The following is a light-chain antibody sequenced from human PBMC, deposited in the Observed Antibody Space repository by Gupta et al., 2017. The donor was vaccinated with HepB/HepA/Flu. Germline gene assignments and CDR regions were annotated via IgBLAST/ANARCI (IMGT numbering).Light chain of an antibody. J-gene: IGLJ3*02. CDR1: SSNIGSNY. CDR3: AAWDDSLSGWV. CDR2: RNN. Sequence: SVLPQPPSASGTPGQRVTISCSGSSSNIGSNYVYWYQQLPGTAPKLLIYRNNQRPSGVPARFSGSKSGTSASLAISGLRSEDEADYYCAAWDDSLSGWVFGGGTKLTVL. V-gene: IGLV1-47*01.